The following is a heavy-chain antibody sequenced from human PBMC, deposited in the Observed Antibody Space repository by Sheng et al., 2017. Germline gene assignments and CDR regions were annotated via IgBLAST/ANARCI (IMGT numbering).Heavy chain of an antibody. CDR1: GFTFSSYG. CDR3: AKDRVVGATIPPNWFAP. CDR2: ISGSGVTT. J-gene: IGHJ5*02. D-gene: IGHD1-26*01. V-gene: IGHV3-23*04. Sequence: EVQVVESGGGLVQPGGTLRLSCAASGFTFSSYGMSWVRQAPGKGLEWVSSISGSGVTTYYADSVKGRFTISRDNSKNTLSLQMNSLRAEDTAVYYCAKDRVVGATIPPNWFAPWGQGTLVTVSS.